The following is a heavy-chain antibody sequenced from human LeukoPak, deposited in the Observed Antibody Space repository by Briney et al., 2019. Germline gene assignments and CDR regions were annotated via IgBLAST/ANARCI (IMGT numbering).Heavy chain of an antibody. D-gene: IGHD4-23*01. V-gene: IGHV4-59*01. Sequence: SETLSLTCTVSGGSISSYYWSWIRQPPGKGLEWIGYVYYSGSTNYNPSLKSRVTISVDTSKNQFSLKLSSVTAADTAVYYCARLHFLNYGGNSGSFDYWGQGTLVTVSS. CDR3: ARLHFLNYGGNSGSFDY. CDR2: VYYSGST. CDR1: GGSISSYY. J-gene: IGHJ4*02.